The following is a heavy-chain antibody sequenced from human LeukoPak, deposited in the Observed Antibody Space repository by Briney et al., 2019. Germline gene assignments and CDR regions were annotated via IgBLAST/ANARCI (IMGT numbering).Heavy chain of an antibody. CDR1: GFTFSTYT. CDR3: ATGVVVPAAADWYFDL. D-gene: IGHD2-2*01. V-gene: IGHV3-30-3*01. Sequence: GGSLRLSCAASGFTFSTYTMHWVRQAPGKGLEWVAVISYDGSNKYYADSVRGRFTISRDNSKNTLYLQMSSLRSEDTAVYYCATGVVVPAAADWYFDLWGRGTLVTVSS. CDR2: ISYDGSNK. J-gene: IGHJ2*01.